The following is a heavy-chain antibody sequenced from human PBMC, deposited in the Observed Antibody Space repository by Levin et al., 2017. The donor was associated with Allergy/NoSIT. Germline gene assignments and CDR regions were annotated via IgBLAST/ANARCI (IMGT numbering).Heavy chain of an antibody. J-gene: IGHJ4*02. CDR1: GYSFTSYW. CDR3: ARYYYGSGSYDY. D-gene: IGHD3-10*01. Sequence: GGSLRLSCKGSGYSFTSYWISWVRQMPGKGLEWMGRIDPSDSYTNYSPSFQGHVTISADKSISTAYLQWSSLKASDTAMYYCARYYYGSGSYDYWGQGTLVTVSS. CDR2: IDPSDSYT. V-gene: IGHV5-10-1*01.